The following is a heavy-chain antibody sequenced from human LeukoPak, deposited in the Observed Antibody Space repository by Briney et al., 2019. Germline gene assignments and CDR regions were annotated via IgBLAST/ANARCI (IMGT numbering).Heavy chain of an antibody. CDR1: GFTFSSYA. J-gene: IGHJ6*02. D-gene: IGHD3-9*01. CDR2: ISSNGGST. Sequence: GGSLRLSCAASGFTFSSYAMHWVRQAPGKGLEYVSAISSNGGSTYYADSVKGRFTISRDNSKNTLYLQMGSLRAEDTAVYYCAREVIIFPDYYYYGMDVWGQGTTVTVSS. CDR3: AREVIIFPDYYYYGMDV. V-gene: IGHV3-64*02.